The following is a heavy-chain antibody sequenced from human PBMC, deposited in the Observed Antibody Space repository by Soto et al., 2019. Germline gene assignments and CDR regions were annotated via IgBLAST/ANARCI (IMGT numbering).Heavy chain of an antibody. D-gene: IGHD2-8*01. CDR3: ARDPGGSPVYAGFDL. J-gene: IGHJ2*01. V-gene: IGHV4-31*03. Sequence: QVQLQESGPGLVKPSQTLSLTCTVSGGSISSGGYYWSWIRQHPGKGLEWIGYIYYSGSTYYNPSLKSRVTISVATSKNQFSLKLSSVTAADTAVYYCARDPGGSPVYAGFDLWGRGTLVTVSS. CDR2: IYYSGST. CDR1: GGSISSGGYY.